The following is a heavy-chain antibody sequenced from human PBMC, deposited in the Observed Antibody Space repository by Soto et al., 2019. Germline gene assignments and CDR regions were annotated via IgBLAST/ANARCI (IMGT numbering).Heavy chain of an antibody. D-gene: IGHD4-17*01. CDR1: GGTFSSYA. Sequence: QVQLVQSGAEVKKPGSSVKVSCKASGGTFSSYAISWVRQAPGQGLDWRGGIIPIFGTANYALKFQGGVTIPADESTSTAYMKLSSLRSEDTALYYGATRSYGHYDYSGMDVWGKGTTVTVSS. V-gene: IGHV1-69*01. J-gene: IGHJ6*04. CDR3: ATRSYGHYDYSGMDV. CDR2: IIPIFGTA.